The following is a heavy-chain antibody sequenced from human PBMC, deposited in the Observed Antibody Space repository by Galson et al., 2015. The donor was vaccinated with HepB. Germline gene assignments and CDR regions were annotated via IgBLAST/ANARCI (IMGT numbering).Heavy chain of an antibody. D-gene: IGHD6-13*01. Sequence: CLRPCCAAYGFTGSSYGMHWVRQAPGKGLEWVAVIWYVGSNKYYADSVKGRFTISRDNSKNTLYLQMNSLRAEDTAVYYCAREAYSSSWYGYNWFDPWGQGTLVTVSS. V-gene: IGHV3-33*01. CDR1: GFTGSSYG. CDR3: AREAYSSSWYGYNWFDP. J-gene: IGHJ5*02. CDR2: IWYVGSNK.